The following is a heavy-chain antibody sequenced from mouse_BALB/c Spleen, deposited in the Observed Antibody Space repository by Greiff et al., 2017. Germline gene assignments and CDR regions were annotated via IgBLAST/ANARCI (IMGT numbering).Heavy chain of an antibody. CDR2: IRSKSNNYAT. CDR1: GFTFNTYA. V-gene: IGHV10-1*02. J-gene: IGHJ1*01. Sequence: EVKLMESGGGLVQPKGSLKLSCAASGFTFNTYAMNWVRQAPGKGLEWVARIRSKSNNYATYYADSVKDRFTISRDDSQSMLYLQMNNLKTEDTAMYYCVRHGDVWGAGTTVTVSS. CDR3: VRHGDV.